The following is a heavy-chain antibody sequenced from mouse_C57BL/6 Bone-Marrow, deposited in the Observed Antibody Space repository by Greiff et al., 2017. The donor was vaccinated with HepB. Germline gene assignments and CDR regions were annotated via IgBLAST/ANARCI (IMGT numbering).Heavy chain of an antibody. CDR3: ARDAATTDPFAY. CDR2: SRNKANDYTT. CDR1: GFTFSDFY. Sequence: DVKLVDSGGGLVQSGRSLRLSCATSGFTFSDFYMEWVRQAPGKGLEWIAASRNKANDYTTEYSASVKGRFIVSRDTSQSILYLQMNALRAEDTAIYYCARDAATTDPFAYWGQGTLVTVSA. D-gene: IGHD1-1*01. V-gene: IGHV7-1*01. J-gene: IGHJ3*01.